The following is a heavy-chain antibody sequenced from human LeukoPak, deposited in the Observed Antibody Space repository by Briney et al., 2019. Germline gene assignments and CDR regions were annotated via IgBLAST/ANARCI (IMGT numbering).Heavy chain of an antibody. Sequence: GGSLRLSCAASGFTVSSNYMSWVRQAPGKGLEWVSVIYSGGSTYYADSVKGRFTISRHNSKNTLYLQMNSLRAEDTAVYYCARVGVYYDSSGYNEYFQHWGQGTLVTVSS. CDR1: GFTVSSNY. CDR3: ARVGVYYDSSGYNEYFQH. D-gene: IGHD3-22*01. J-gene: IGHJ1*01. CDR2: IYSGGST. V-gene: IGHV3-53*04.